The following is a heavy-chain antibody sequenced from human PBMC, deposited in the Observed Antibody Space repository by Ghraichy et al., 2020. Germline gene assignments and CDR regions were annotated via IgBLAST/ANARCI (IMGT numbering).Heavy chain of an antibody. CDR1: GGSISSYY. V-gene: IGHV4-59*01. CDR2: IYYSGST. J-gene: IGHJ4*02. CDR3: ALAAADPYYFDY. Sequence: ESLNISCTVSGGSISSYYWSWIRQPPGKGLEWIGYIYYSGSTNYNPSLKSRVTISVDTSKNQFSLKLSSVTAADTAVYYCALAAADPYYFDYWGQGTLVTVSS. D-gene: IGHD6-13*01.